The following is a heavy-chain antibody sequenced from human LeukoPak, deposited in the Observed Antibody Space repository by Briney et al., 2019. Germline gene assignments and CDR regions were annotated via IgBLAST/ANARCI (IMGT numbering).Heavy chain of an antibody. CDR1: GGSFTKHQ. J-gene: IGHJ4*02. CDR3: ARHGGTKITLVEVYYFDS. CDR2: INDGGST. D-gene: IGHD4-11*01. V-gene: IGHV4-34*01. Sequence: SETLSLTCAVYGGSFTKHQWSWIRQPPGKGLEWIGAINDGGSTNYNPSLKSRVTISVDTSKNQFSLRLSSMTAADTAVYYCARHGGTKITLVEVYYFDSWGQGTLVTVSS.